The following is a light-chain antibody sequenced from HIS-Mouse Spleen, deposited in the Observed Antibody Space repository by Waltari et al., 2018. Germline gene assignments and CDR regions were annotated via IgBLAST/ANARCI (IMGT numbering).Light chain of an antibody. CDR2: EDS. Sequence: SYELTHPPSVSVFPGQTARITCPGEALPKKYAYWYQQKSGQAPVLVIYEDSKRPSGIPERFSGSSSGTMATLTISGAQVEDEADYYCYSTDSSGNHRVFGGGTKLTVL. J-gene: IGLJ2*01. V-gene: IGLV3-10*01. CDR1: ALPKKY. CDR3: YSTDSSGNHRV.